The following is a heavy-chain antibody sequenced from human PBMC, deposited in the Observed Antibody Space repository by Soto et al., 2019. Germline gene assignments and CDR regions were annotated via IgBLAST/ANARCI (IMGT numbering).Heavy chain of an antibody. CDR1: GFAFASYG. D-gene: IGHD3-16*02. CDR3: VREGLYYDYIWGSYRYDAFDI. CDR2: ISSSSSTI. Sequence: VQLVESGGDVVQPGRSLRLSCAASGFAFASYGMNWVRQAPGKGLEWVSYISSSSSTIYYADSVKGRFTISRDNAKNSLYLQMNSLRAEDTAVYYCVREGLYYDYIWGSYRYDAFDIWGQGTMVTVSS. V-gene: IGHV3-48*01. J-gene: IGHJ3*02.